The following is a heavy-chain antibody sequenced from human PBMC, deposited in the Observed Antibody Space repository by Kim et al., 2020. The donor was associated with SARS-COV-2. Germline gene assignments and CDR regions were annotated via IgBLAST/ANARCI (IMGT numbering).Heavy chain of an antibody. CDR2: IRSKANSYAT. V-gene: IGHV3-73*01. CDR3: TRPRGAGAAFDI. Sequence: GGSLRLSCAASGFTFSGSAMHWVRQASGKGLEWVGRIRSKANSYATAYAASVKGRFTISRDDSKNTAYLQMNSLKTEDTAVYYCTRPRGAGAAFDIWGQGTMVTVSS. D-gene: IGHD1-26*01. J-gene: IGHJ3*02. CDR1: GFTFSGSA.